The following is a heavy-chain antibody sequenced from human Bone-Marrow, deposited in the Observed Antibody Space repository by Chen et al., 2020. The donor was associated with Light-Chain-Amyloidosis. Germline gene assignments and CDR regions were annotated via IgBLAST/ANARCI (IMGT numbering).Heavy chain of an antibody. D-gene: IGHD5-12*01. CDR2: IYPDDSDA. CDR1: GYTFPNYW. V-gene: IGHV5-51*01. Sequence: EGEREKAGPEVKRPGESLKISCKGSGYTFPNYWIGWVRQMPGKGLEWMGVIYPDDSDARYSPSFEGQVTISAAKSITPASLPFPLLPASDPSMYYCARRRDGYNFDYWGQGTLVTVSS. J-gene: IGHJ4*02. CDR3: ARRRDGYNFDY.